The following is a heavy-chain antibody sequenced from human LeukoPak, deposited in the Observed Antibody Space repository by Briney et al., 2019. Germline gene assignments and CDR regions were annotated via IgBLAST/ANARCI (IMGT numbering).Heavy chain of an antibody. D-gene: IGHD6-6*01. CDR1: GFTFSSYA. CDR2: ISGTGDRT. Sequence: GGSLRLSCAASGFTFSSYAMSWVRQAPGKGLEWVSSISGTGDRTYYADSVKGRFTISRDNSKNTLYLQMNSLRAEDTAIYYCAKDPEQVVRGWFDPWGQGTLVTVSS. J-gene: IGHJ5*02. CDR3: AKDPEQVVRGWFDP. V-gene: IGHV3-23*01.